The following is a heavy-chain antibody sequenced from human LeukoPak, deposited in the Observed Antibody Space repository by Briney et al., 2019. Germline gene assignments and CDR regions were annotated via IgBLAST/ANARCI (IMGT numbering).Heavy chain of an antibody. CDR2: ISGRGDNT. D-gene: IGHD2-2*01. CDR3: ARDTSAFLTGYYYMDV. Sequence: GGSLRLSCAASGITFSSYGMSWVRQAPGKGLEWVSAISGRGDNTYYADSVRGRFTISRDNSKNTLYLQMNSLRAEDTAVYYCARDTSAFLTGYYYMDVWGKGTTVTVSS. J-gene: IGHJ6*03. V-gene: IGHV3-23*01. CDR1: GITFSSYG.